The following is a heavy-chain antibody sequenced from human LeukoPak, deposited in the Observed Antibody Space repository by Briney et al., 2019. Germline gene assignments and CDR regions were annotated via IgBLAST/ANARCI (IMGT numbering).Heavy chain of an antibody. Sequence: GGSLRLSCAASGFTFSSHAMSWVRQAPGKGLDWVSDINGDGVSTYYADSVKGRFTISRDNSKNTLYLQMNSLRAEDTAVYYCARGDFNYYGSGSTLLDYWGQGTLVTVSS. CDR3: ARGDFNYYGSGSTLLDY. J-gene: IGHJ4*02. CDR1: GFTFSSHA. V-gene: IGHV3-23*01. CDR2: INGDGVST. D-gene: IGHD3-10*01.